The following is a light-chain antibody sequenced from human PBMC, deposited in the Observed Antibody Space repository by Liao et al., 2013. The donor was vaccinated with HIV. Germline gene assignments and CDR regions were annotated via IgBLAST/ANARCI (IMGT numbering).Light chain of an antibody. J-gene: IGLJ3*02. CDR3: QVWDSSSPV. Sequence: SFELTQPPSVSVSPGQTATITCSGDRLGEKYVSWYQQKPGQSPVLILYQDANRPSGIPERFSGSNSGNMATLTISRVEAGDEADYYCQVWDSSSPVFGGGTRLTVL. V-gene: IGLV3-1*01. CDR1: RLGEKY. CDR2: QDA.